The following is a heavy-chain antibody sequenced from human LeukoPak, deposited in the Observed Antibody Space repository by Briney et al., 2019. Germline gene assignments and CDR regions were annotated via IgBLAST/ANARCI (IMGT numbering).Heavy chain of an antibody. CDR2: ISYDGSNN. CDR1: GFTFSSYA. J-gene: IGHJ4*02. CDR3: ARARGYSYFDY. Sequence: GRSLRLSCAASGFTFSSYAMHWVRQAPGKGLEWVAVISYDGSNNYYADSVKGRFTISRDNSKNTLYLQMNSLRAEDTAAYYCARARGYSYFDYWGQGTLVTVSS. V-gene: IGHV3-30-3*01. D-gene: IGHD5-18*01.